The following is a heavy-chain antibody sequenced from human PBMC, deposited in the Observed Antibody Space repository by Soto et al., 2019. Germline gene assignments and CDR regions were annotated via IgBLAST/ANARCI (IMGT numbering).Heavy chain of an antibody. CDR2: LSYDGSNT. D-gene: IGHD6-19*01. Sequence: PGGSLRLSCAASGFTFSSFALQWVRQAPGKGLDWVALLSYDGSNTYYADSVKGRFIISRDNTNDTLYLQMNSLTTEDTGVYFCAKGSPAVSGRLYYHAMDVWGPGTTVTVSS. CDR1: GFTFSSFA. CDR3: AKGSPAVSGRLYYHAMDV. V-gene: IGHV3-30-3*01. J-gene: IGHJ6*02.